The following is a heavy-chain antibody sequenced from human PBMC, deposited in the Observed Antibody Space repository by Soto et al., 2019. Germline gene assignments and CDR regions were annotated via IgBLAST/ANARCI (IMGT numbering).Heavy chain of an antibody. Sequence: QLQLQESGPGLVKPSETLSLTCTVSGGSISSSSYYWGWIRQPPGKGLEWIGSIYYSGSTYYNPSLKSLVNISVDTSKNQFSLKLSSVTAADTAVYYCARRGSGSYSDYWGQGTLVTVSS. CDR2: IYYSGST. CDR1: GGSISSSSYY. D-gene: IGHD3-10*01. V-gene: IGHV4-39*01. J-gene: IGHJ4*02. CDR3: ARRGSGSYSDY.